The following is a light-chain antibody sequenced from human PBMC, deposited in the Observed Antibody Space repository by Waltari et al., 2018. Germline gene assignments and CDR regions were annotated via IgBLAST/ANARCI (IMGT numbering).Light chain of an antibody. J-gene: IGKJ1*01. CDR3: QQYGSLSWT. Sequence: EIVLTQSPGTLSLSPGERATLSCRASQSVSSSYLAWYPQKPGQTPRLLIYGASSRATGIPDRFSGSGSGTDFTLTISRLEPEDFAVYYCQQYGSLSWTFGQGTKVEIK. V-gene: IGKV3-20*01. CDR2: GAS. CDR1: QSVSSSY.